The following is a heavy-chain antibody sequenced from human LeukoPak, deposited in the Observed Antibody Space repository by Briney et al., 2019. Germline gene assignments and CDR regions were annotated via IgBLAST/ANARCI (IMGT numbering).Heavy chain of an antibody. CDR1: GGTFSSYA. CDR3: ATYTNDYGGTVYAFDI. CDR2: IIPIFGTA. J-gene: IGHJ3*02. D-gene: IGHD4-23*01. V-gene: IGHV1-69*13. Sequence: GASVKVSCKASGGTFSSYAISWVRQAPGQGLEWMGGIIPIFGTANYAQKFQGRVTITADESTSTAYMELSSLRSEDTAVYYCATYTNDYGGTVYAFDIWGQGTMVTVSS.